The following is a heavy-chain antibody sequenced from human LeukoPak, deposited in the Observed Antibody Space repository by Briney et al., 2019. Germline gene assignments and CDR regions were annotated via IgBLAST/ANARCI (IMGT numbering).Heavy chain of an antibody. D-gene: IGHD4-17*01. CDR2: ISGSGGST. V-gene: IGHV3-23*01. CDR3: ATHTVDYGDYDVDY. J-gene: IGHJ4*02. CDR1: GFTFSSYA. Sequence: HPGGSLRLSCAASGFTFSSYAMSWVRQAPGKGLEWVSAISGSGGSTYYADSVKGRFTISRDNSKNTLYLQMNSLRAEDTAVYYCATHTVDYGDYDVDYWGQGTLVTVSS.